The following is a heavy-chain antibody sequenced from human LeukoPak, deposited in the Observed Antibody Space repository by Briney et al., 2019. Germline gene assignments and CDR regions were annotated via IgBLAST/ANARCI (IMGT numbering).Heavy chain of an antibody. D-gene: IGHD3-10*01. V-gene: IGHV1-2*02. Sequence: GASVKVSCKASGYTFTGYYMHWVRQAPGQGLEWMGWINPNSGGTNYAQKFQGRVTMTRDTSISTAYMELSRLRSDDTAVYYCARAFSFFRNYGSGSYYYYYYMDVWGKGTTVTISS. CDR2: INPNSGGT. CDR3: ARAFSFFRNYGSGSYYYYYYMDV. J-gene: IGHJ6*03. CDR1: GYTFTGYY.